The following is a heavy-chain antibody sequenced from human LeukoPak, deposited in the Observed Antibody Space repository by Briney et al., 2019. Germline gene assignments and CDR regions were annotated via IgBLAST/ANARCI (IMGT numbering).Heavy chain of an antibody. CDR1: GGTLSSYG. J-gene: IGHJ4*02. CDR3: ARSQRAGYNVYHFDY. Sequence: GASVKVSCKASGGTLSSYGVSWVRQAPGQGLEWMGGIIPIFRTATYAQKFRGRVTITADESMSTAYMELSSLRSEDTAVYYCARSQRAGYNVYHFDYWGQGTLVTVSS. V-gene: IGHV1-69*13. CDR2: IIPIFRTA. D-gene: IGHD5-24*01.